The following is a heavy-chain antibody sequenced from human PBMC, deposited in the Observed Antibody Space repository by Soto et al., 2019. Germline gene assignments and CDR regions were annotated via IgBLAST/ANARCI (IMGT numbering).Heavy chain of an antibody. V-gene: IGHV3-11*01. CDR2: ISSGGSVI. CDR3: AREPRDDYMISGGFDY. D-gene: IGHD4-4*01. Sequence: GGSLRLSCVASGFTFSDYYMSWFRQAPGKGLEWVSYISSGGSVIYSADSMKGRFTISRDNAKNSLYLQVNSLRAEDTAVYYCAREPRDDYMISGGFDYWGQGTLVTVSS. CDR1: GFTFSDYY. J-gene: IGHJ4*02.